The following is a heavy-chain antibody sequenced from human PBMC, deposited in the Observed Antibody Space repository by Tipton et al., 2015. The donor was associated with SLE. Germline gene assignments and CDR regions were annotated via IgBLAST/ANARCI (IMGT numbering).Heavy chain of an antibody. CDR3: ARTPGGVQGQIGWYFDL. D-gene: IGHD3-10*01. CDR2: IYSSGST. V-gene: IGHV4-59*01. CDR1: GGSISSYY. J-gene: IGHJ2*01. Sequence: TLSLTCTVSGGSISSYYWSWIRQPPGRGLEWIGDIYSSGSTAYNPSLKSRVTISVDTSKNQFSLKLSSVTAAATAVYYCARTPGGVQGQIGWYFDLWGRGPLVTVSS.